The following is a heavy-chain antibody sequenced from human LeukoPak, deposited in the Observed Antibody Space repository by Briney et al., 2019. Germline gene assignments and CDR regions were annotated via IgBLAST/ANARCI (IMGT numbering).Heavy chain of an antibody. Sequence: SETLSLTCAVYGGSLSGYYWSWIRQPPGKGLEWIGYIYYSGSTYYNPSLKSRVTISVDTSKNQFSLKLSSVTAADTAVYYCARDLLPGKAVAGSGEDWLDPWGQGTLVTVSS. D-gene: IGHD6-19*01. CDR3: ARDLLPGKAVAGSGEDWLDP. CDR1: GGSLSGYY. J-gene: IGHJ5*02. V-gene: IGHV4-30-4*01. CDR2: IYYSGST.